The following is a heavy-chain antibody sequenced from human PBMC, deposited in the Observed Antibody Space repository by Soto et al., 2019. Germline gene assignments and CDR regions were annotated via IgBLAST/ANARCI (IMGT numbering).Heavy chain of an antibody. Sequence: GGSMRLSCAASGFTFRTYTLNWVRQAPGKGLECVSSISSSSNYIYYADSVNCRFTISRDNAKNSLYLQINSIRAEDTAVYFCARDTKSCNGASCLLPFDYWGQGTLVTVSS. CDR1: GFTFRTYT. J-gene: IGHJ4*02. CDR3: ARDTKSCNGASCLLPFDY. D-gene: IGHD2-15*01. CDR2: ISSSSNYI. V-gene: IGHV3-21*01.